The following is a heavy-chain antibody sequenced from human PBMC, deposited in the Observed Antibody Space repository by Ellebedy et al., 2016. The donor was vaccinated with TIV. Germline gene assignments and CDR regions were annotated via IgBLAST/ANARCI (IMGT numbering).Heavy chain of an antibody. V-gene: IGHV3-48*02. CDR1: GFTFGRAW. CDR3: ARYHYRTFDP. Sequence: GESLKISCAASGFTFGRAWMNWVRQAPGKGLEWISYISSSSTTIYYADSVKGRFTISRDNAKNSLYLQMDSLTDEDTAVYYCARYHYRTFDPWGQGTLVTVSS. D-gene: IGHD4-11*01. CDR2: ISSSSTTI. J-gene: IGHJ5*02.